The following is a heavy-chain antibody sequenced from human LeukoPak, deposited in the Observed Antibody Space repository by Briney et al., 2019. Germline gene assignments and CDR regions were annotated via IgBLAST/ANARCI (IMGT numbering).Heavy chain of an antibody. V-gene: IGHV3-23*01. J-gene: IGHJ4*02. CDR2: IGGGGDTT. CDR1: GFTFSSYA. CDR3: AKGVRVLMVYAIDY. D-gene: IGHD2-8*01. Sequence: GRSLRLSCAASGFTFSSYAMSWVRQAPGKGLEWVSGIGGGGDTTHYADSVKGRFTISRDNSKNTLYLLMNSLRADDTAVYYCAKGVRVLMVYAIDYWGQGTLVTVSS.